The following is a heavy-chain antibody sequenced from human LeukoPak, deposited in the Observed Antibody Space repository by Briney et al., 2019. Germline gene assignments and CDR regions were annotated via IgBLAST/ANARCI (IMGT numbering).Heavy chain of an antibody. CDR3: ARRGSGYYPYTHFDY. CDR1: GYSFTSYW. CDR2: IYPGDSYT. D-gene: IGHD3-22*01. J-gene: IGHJ4*02. V-gene: IGHV5-51*01. Sequence: GESLKISCKGSGYSFTSYWIGWVRQMPGKGLEWMGIIYPGDSYTTYSPSFQGQVTISADKSISTAYLQWSSLKASDTAMYYCARRGSGYYPYTHFDYWGQGTLVAVSS.